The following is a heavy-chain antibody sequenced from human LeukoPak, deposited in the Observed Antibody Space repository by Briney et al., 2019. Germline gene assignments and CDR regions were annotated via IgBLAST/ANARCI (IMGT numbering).Heavy chain of an antibody. CDR2: IYPGDSDT. Sequence: GESLKISCKGSGYSFTSYWIGWVRQMPGKGLEWMGIIYPGDSDTRYSPSFQGQVTISADKSISNAYLQWSSLKASDTAMYYCARARGYFDWLLSFYFDYWGQGTLVTVSS. D-gene: IGHD3-9*01. J-gene: IGHJ4*02. V-gene: IGHV5-51*01. CDR1: GYSFTSYW. CDR3: ARARGYFDWLLSFYFDY.